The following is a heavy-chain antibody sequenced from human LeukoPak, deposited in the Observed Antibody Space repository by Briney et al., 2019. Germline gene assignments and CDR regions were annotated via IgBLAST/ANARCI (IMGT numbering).Heavy chain of an antibody. CDR1: GYSISSAYY. D-gene: IGHD5-18*01. CDR2: IYYSGST. V-gene: IGHV4-38-2*02. Sequence: SETLSLTCTISGYSISSAYYWGWIRQPPGKGLERIGSIYYSGSTYYNPSLKSRVTISVDTSKNQFSLKLSSVTAADTAVYYCARSLRGWIQLWLDAFDIWGQGTMVTVSS. J-gene: IGHJ3*02. CDR3: ARSLRGWIQLWLDAFDI.